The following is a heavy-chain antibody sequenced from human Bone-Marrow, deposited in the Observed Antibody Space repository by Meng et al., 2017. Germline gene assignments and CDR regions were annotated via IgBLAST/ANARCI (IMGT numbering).Heavy chain of an antibody. CDR2: FHHSGTT. CDR1: GAPVSSGYW. V-gene: IGHV4-4*02. Sequence: QGELQEPGSGLVKPSGTRPLTCGVSGAPVSSGYWWTWVRQPPGKGLEWLGEFHHSGTTNYNPSLRSRVTISVDTSKNQFSLRLTSVTAADTAVYYCAASSGWYRIDSWGQGTLVTVSS. D-gene: IGHD6-19*01. J-gene: IGHJ4*02. CDR3: AASSGWYRIDS.